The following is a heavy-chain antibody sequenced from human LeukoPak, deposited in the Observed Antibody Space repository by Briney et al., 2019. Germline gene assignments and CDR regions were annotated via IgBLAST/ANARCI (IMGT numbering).Heavy chain of an antibody. Sequence: GESLKISCMGSGYRFTTYWIDWVRQVPGKGLEWMGLIQPADSQTRYNPSFQGQVTLSDDKSINTASLQWSSLRPSDTAIYYCARRLRTGGFDIWGQGTEVTVSS. CDR1: GYRFTTYW. V-gene: IGHV5-51*01. D-gene: IGHD1-1*01. J-gene: IGHJ3*02. CDR3: ARRLRTGGFDI. CDR2: IQPADSQT.